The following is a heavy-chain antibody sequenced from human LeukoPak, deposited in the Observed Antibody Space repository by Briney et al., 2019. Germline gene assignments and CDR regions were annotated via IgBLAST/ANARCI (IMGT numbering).Heavy chain of an antibody. J-gene: IGHJ5*02. Sequence: SETLSLTCAVYGGSFSGYYWSWIRQPPGKGLEWIGEINHSGSTNYNPSLKSRVTISVDTSKNQFSLKLSSVTAADTAVYYCARASTTTVVTHNWFDPWGQGTPVTVSS. D-gene: IGHD4-23*01. CDR3: ARASTTTVVTHNWFDP. V-gene: IGHV4-34*01. CDR2: INHSGST. CDR1: GGSFSGYY.